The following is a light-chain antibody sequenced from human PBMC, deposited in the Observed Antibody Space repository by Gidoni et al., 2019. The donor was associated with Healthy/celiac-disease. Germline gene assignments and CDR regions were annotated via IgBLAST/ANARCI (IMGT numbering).Light chain of an antibody. CDR2: GAS. CDR1: QSVSSSY. CDR3: QQYGSSPSWT. V-gene: IGKV3-20*01. J-gene: IGKJ1*01. Sequence: EIVFTPSPGTLSLSPGDRATLSCRTSQSVSSSYLAWYQQRPGQAPRLLIYGASSRATGIPDRFSGSGSGTDFTLTISRLEPEDFAVYYCQQYGSSPSWTFGQGTKVEIK.